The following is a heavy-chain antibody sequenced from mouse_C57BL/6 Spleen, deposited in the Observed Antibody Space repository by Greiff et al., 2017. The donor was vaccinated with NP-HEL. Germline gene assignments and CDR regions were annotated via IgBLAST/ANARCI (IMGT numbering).Heavy chain of an antibody. CDR3: ARGDYYGSSLYWYFDV. D-gene: IGHD1-1*01. V-gene: IGHV1-55*01. CDR2: IYPGSGST. J-gene: IGHJ1*03. CDR1: GYTFTSYW. Sequence: QVQLQQSGAELVKPGASVKMSCKASGYTFTSYWITWVKQRPGQGLEWIGDIYPGSGSTNYNEKFKSKATLTVDTSSSTAYMQLSSLTSEDSAVYYCARGDYYGSSLYWYFDVWGTGTTVTVSS.